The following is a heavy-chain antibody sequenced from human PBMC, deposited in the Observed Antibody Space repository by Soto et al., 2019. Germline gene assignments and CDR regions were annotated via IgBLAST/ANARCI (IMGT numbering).Heavy chain of an antibody. CDR2: IYHSGST. V-gene: IGHV4-38-2*02. CDR3: ARDYHYGSGRSQQKRTEETDY. CDR1: GYSISSGYY. Sequence: SETLSLTCAVSGYSISSGYYWGWIRQPPGKGLEWIGSIYHSGSTYYNPSLKSRVTISVDTSKNQFSLKLSSVTAADTAVYYCARDYHYGSGRSQQKRTEETDYWGQGTLVTVSS. D-gene: IGHD3-10*01. J-gene: IGHJ4*02.